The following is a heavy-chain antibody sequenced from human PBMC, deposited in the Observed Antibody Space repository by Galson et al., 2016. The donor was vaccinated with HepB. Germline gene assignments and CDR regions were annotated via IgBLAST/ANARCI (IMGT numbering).Heavy chain of an antibody. V-gene: IGHV1-58*01. Sequence: SVKVSCKASGFTFTGSGVQWLRQARGQRLEWIGWIVVVNGNTNYAQKFQERVTITRDRSTSTAHMELSSLRSEDTAVYYCAREDEDYYYGMDVWGQGTTVTVSS. J-gene: IGHJ6*02. CDR3: AREDEDYYYGMDV. CDR2: IVVVNGNT. CDR1: GFTFTGSG.